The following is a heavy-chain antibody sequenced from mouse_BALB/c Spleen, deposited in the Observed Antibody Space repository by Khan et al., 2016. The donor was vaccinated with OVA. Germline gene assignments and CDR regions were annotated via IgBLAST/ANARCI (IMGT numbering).Heavy chain of an antibody. Sequence: QVQLKQSGPELKKPGETVKISCKASGHTFTKYGMNWVKQAPGKGLKWMGWINTYTGEPTYANDFNGRFAFSLETSASTAYLQINNLKNEDTATDFWARPPYFSYVMDNWGQGTSVTVSS. CDR3: ARPPYFSYVMDN. D-gene: IGHD2-10*01. CDR1: GHTFTKYG. J-gene: IGHJ4*01. V-gene: IGHV9-3-1*01. CDR2: INTYTGEP.